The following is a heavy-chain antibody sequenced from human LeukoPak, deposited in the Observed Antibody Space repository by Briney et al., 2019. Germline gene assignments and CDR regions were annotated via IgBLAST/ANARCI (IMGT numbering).Heavy chain of an antibody. Sequence: GGSLRLSCAASGFTFSSYSMNWVRQAPGKGLEWVSSISSSSSYVYYADSVKGRFTISRDNAKSSLYLQMSSLRAEDTAVYYCARGSSWSYDYWGRGTLVTVSS. CDR2: ISSSSSYV. D-gene: IGHD6-13*01. V-gene: IGHV3-21*06. CDR3: ARGSSWSYDY. J-gene: IGHJ4*02. CDR1: GFTFSSYS.